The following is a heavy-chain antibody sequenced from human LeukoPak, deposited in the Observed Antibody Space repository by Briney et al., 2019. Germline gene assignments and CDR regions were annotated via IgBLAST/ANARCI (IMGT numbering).Heavy chain of an antibody. J-gene: IGHJ6*03. V-gene: IGHV4-39*01. CDR3: ARHRSSWSHYYYYMDV. CDR2: VMYSVST. D-gene: IGHD6-13*01. CDR1: GGSISSSSYY. Sequence: SETTSLTCTVSGGSISSSSYYWGWIRQPPGKGLEWIGSVMYSVSTYYNPSLKSPVTISVDTSKNQSSLKLSSVTTADTAVYYGARHRSSWSHYYYYMDVWGKGNTVTVTS.